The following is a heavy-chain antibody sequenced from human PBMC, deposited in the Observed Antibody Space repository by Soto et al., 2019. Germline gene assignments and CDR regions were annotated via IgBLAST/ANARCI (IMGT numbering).Heavy chain of an antibody. CDR1: GFTFSSYA. D-gene: IGHD2-15*01. V-gene: IGHV3-23*01. Sequence: EVQLLESGGGLVQPGGSLRLSCAASGFTFSSYAMSWVRQAPGKGLEWVSAISGSGGSTYYADSVKGRFTISRDNSKNTQYLQMNSLRAEDTAVYYCAKLAVVAATRPPSCFHRWGQGTLVTVSS. CDR3: AKLAVVAATRPPSCFHR. J-gene: IGHJ5*02. CDR2: ISGSGGST.